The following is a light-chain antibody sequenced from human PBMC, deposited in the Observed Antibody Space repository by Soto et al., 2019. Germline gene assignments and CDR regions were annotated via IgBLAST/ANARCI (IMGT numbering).Light chain of an antibody. CDR1: SSDIGSYNY. Sequence: QSALTQPASVSGSPGQSITISCTGTSSDIGSYNYVAWYQQFPGKTPKLIIYEVRNRPSGVSFRFSGSKSGNTASLTISGLQAEDEADYYCSSYTNINTRACVFGTGTKVTVL. J-gene: IGLJ1*01. CDR3: SSYTNINTRACV. CDR2: EVR. V-gene: IGLV2-14*01.